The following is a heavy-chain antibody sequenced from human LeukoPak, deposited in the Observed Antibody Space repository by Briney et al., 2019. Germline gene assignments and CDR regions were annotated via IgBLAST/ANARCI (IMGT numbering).Heavy chain of an antibody. D-gene: IGHD2-21*02. J-gene: IGHJ4*02. Sequence: PSETLSLTCAVSRGSIINYYWTWVRQSAGKGLEWIGLISDSGTTDYNPSLRRRVFMSVDTSKNQFSLTLMSVPAADTAVYYCAGRTGDNLLDHWGQGIQVTVSS. V-gene: IGHV4-4*07. CDR1: RGSIINYY. CDR2: ISDSGTT. CDR3: AGRTGDNLLDH.